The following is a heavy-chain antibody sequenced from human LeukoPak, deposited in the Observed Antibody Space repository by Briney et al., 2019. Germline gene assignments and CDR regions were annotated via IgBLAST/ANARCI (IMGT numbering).Heavy chain of an antibody. Sequence: SQTLSLTCTVSGGSISSGVYYWSLIRQHPGKGLEWIGYIYYSGSTYYNPSLKSRVTISVDTSKNQFSLKLSSVTAADTAVYYCASREGVRVGYFDYWGQGTLVTVSS. J-gene: IGHJ4*02. CDR2: IYYSGST. CDR1: GGSISSGVYY. V-gene: IGHV4-31*03. D-gene: IGHD3-10*01. CDR3: ASREGVRVGYFDY.